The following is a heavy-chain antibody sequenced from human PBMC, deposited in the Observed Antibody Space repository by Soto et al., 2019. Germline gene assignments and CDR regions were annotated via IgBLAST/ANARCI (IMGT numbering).Heavy chain of an antibody. Sequence: QVQLQESGPGLVKPSETLSLTCTVSVGSISSYYWSWIRQPPGKGLEWIGYIYYSGSTNYNPSLKRRVTISVDTSKNQFSLKLSSVTSADTAVYYCARRWGAAVDYWGQGTLVTVSS. J-gene: IGHJ4*02. CDR3: ARRWGAAVDY. CDR1: VGSISSYY. V-gene: IGHV4-59*08. CDR2: IYYSGST. D-gene: IGHD1-26*01.